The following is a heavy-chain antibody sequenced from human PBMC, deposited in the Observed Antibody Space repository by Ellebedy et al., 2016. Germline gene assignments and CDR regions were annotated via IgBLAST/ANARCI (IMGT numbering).Heavy chain of an antibody. V-gene: IGHV5-51*01. CDR1: GYRFSNYW. J-gene: IGHJ4*02. Sequence: GESLKISXKASGYRFSNYWIAWVRQMPGKGLEWMGIIYPGDSNTRYSPSFQGQVAISVDKSISTAYLQWNSLKVSDSAMYYWARGYGDYFGDWGQGTLLTVSS. CDR3: ARGYGDYFGD. D-gene: IGHD4-17*01. CDR2: IYPGDSNT.